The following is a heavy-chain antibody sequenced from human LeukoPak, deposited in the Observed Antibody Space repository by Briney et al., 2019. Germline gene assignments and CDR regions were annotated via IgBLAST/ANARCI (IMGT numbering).Heavy chain of an antibody. CDR2: ISWNSGSI. J-gene: IGHJ6*03. D-gene: IGHD3-16*01. CDR1: GFTFSSYN. V-gene: IGHV3-9*01. Sequence: GGSLRLSCAASGFTFSSYNMNWVRQAPGKGLEWVSGISWNSGSIGYADSVKGRFTISRDNAKNSLYLQMNSLRAEDTALYYCARGSAPTNYYYMDVWGKGTTVTISS. CDR3: ARGSAPTNYYYMDV.